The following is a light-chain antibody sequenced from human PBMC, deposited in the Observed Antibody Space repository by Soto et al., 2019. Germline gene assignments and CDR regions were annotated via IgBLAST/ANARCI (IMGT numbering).Light chain of an antibody. Sequence: DIVMTQSTASLAVSLGERATIKCKSSQSLLYNVNNKNYLGWYQQKAGQPPKLLLYWASYRESGVPDRFSGSGSGTDFALTISSLQAEDVAVYYCQQYYDNPWTFNQGTKVDIK. CDR1: QSLLYNVNNKNY. CDR3: QQYYDNPWT. V-gene: IGKV4-1*01. J-gene: IGKJ1*01. CDR2: WAS.